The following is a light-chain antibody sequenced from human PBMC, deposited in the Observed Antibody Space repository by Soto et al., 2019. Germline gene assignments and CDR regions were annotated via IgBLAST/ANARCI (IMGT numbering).Light chain of an antibody. CDR1: SSDVGGYNY. CDR3: SSYTSSSTFYV. J-gene: IGLJ1*01. CDR2: EVS. Sequence: QSALTQPASVSGSPGQSITISCTGTSSDVGGYNYVSWYQQHPGKAPKLMIYEVSNRPSGVSNRFSGSKSGNTASLTISGLQAEVEADYYCSSYTSSSTFYVFGTGTKLTVL. V-gene: IGLV2-14*01.